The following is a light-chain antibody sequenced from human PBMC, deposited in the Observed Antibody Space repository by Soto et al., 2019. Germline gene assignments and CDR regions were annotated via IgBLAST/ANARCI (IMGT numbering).Light chain of an antibody. J-gene: IGKJ1*01. Sequence: DIQITQSPATLSVSVGDRFPITLLARQTISSWLAWYQPKPGKAPKLLIYDASSLESGVPSRFSGSGSGTEFTLTISSLQPDDFATYYCQQYNSYLWTFGQGTKVDIK. CDR1: QTISSW. CDR3: QQYNSYLWT. V-gene: IGKV1-5*01. CDR2: DAS.